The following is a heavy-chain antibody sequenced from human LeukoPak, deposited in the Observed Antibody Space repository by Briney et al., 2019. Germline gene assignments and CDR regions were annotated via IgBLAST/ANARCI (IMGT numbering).Heavy chain of an antibody. Sequence: SETLSLTCIVSGGSVNSGSYYWSWIRQPPGKGLEWIGYIYYSGSTNHNPSLKSRVTISVDTSKNQFSLQLSSVTAADTAVYYCARGGSYFGNWGQGTLVTVSS. CDR3: ARGGSYFGN. D-gene: IGHD1-26*01. CDR2: IYYSGST. V-gene: IGHV4-61*01. J-gene: IGHJ4*02. CDR1: GGSVNSGSYY.